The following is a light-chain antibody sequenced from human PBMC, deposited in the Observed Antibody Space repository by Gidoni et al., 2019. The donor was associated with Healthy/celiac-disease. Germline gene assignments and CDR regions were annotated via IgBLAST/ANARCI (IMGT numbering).Light chain of an antibody. CDR1: QSVSSN. CDR2: GAS. Sequence: ETVITQSPATLSVSPGERATLSCRASQSVSSNLAWYQQKPGQAPRLLIYGASTRATGIPARFSGSGSGTEFTLTISSLQSEDFAVYYCQQYNNWPRTFXQXTKVEIK. V-gene: IGKV3-15*01. CDR3: QQYNNWPRT. J-gene: IGKJ1*01.